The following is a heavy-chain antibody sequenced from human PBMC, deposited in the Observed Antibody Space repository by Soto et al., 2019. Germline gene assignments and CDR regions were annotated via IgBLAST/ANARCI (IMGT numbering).Heavy chain of an antibody. Sequence: SETLSLTCTVSGGSISSGGYYWSWIRQHPGKGLEWIGYIYYSGTTYYNPSLKSRFTISVDTSKNQLSLKLSSVTAADTAVYYCAREDSSSWYHPGSMDVWGKGTTVTVSS. D-gene: IGHD6-13*01. V-gene: IGHV4-31*03. CDR1: GGSISSGGYY. J-gene: IGHJ6*03. CDR2: IYYSGTT. CDR3: AREDSSSWYHPGSMDV.